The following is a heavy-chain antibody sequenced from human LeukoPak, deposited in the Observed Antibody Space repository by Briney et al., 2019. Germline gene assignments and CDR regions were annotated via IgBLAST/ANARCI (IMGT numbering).Heavy chain of an antibody. Sequence: SQTLSLTCAISGDTVPNKRSAWNWIRQSPSRGLEWLGRTYYRSKWYNDYAVSVKSRITINPDTSKNQFSLQLNSASPEDTAVYYCARVNSWTEEPDTGFDYWGQGTLVTVSS. CDR3: ARVNSWTEEPDTGFDY. D-gene: IGHD1-14*01. CDR1: GDTVPNKRSA. J-gene: IGHJ4*02. V-gene: IGHV6-1*01. CDR2: TYYRSKWYN.